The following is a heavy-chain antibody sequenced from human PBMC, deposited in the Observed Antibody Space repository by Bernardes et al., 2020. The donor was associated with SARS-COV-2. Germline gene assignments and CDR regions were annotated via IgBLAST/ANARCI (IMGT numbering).Heavy chain of an antibody. V-gene: IGHV3-23*01. J-gene: IGHJ4*02. D-gene: IGHD6-19*01. CDR2: ISGSGGST. CDR1: GFTFSSYA. Sequence: GSLRLSCAASGFTFSSYAMSWVRQAPGKGLEWVSAISGSGGSTYYADSVKGRFTISRDNSKNTLYLQMNSLRAEDTAVYYCASRRTSSGWYFFDYWGQGTLVTVSS. CDR3: ASRRTSSGWYFFDY.